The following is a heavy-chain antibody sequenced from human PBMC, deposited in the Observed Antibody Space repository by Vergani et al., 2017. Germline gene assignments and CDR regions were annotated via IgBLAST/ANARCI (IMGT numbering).Heavy chain of an antibody. CDR2: INTNTGNP. V-gene: IGHV7-4-1*02. CDR1: GYTFTSYA. D-gene: IGHD2-15*01. J-gene: IGHJ3*01. CDR3: AGDGGGCCSGGSCPGTS. Sequence: QVQLVQSGSELKKPGASVKVSCKASGYTFTSYAMNWVRQALGQGLEWMGWINTNTGNPTYAQGFTGRFVFSLDTSVSTAYLQISSLKAEDTAVDYCAGDGGGCCSGGSCPGTSWGQGTMVTVSS.